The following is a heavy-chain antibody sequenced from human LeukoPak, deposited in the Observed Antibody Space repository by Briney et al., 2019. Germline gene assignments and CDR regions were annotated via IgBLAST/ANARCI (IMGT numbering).Heavy chain of an antibody. D-gene: IGHD6-13*01. J-gene: IGHJ4*02. Sequence: PGGSLRLSCAASGFTFSSYWMSWVRQAPGKGLEWVANIKQDGSQKYYVDSVKGRFTISRDNRRNSLYLHMNSLRTEDTALYFCAKVYVGSWYAYDHWGQGTLVTVSS. V-gene: IGHV3-7*05. CDR3: AKVYVGSWYAYDH. CDR1: GFTFSSYW. CDR2: IKQDGSQK.